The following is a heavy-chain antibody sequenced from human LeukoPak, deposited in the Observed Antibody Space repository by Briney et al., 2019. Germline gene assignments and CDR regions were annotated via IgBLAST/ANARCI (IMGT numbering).Heavy chain of an antibody. J-gene: IGHJ4*02. CDR1: GFIVSSNY. D-gene: IGHD3-3*02. V-gene: IGHV3-53*01. CDR3: AALARDY. CDR2: IHNDGST. Sequence: GGSLRLSCAASGFIVSSNYMTWDRQAPGKGLEWVSVIHNDGSTYYAESVKGRFTISRDNSKNTLYLQMNSLRVEDTAVYYCAALARDYWGQGILVTVSS.